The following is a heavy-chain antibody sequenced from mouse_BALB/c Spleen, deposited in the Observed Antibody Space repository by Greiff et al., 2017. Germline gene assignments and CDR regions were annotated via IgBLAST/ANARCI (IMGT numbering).Heavy chain of an antibody. Sequence: QVQLQQSGAELVRPGASVTLSCKASGYTFTDYEMHWVKQTPVHGLEWIGAIDPETGGTAYNQKFKGKATLTADKSSSTAYMELRSLTSEDSAVYYCTRLGDYYAMDDWGQGTSVTVSS. D-gene: IGHD4-1*01. J-gene: IGHJ4*01. V-gene: IGHV1-15*01. CDR2: IDPETGGT. CDR3: TRLGDYYAMDD. CDR1: GYTFTDYE.